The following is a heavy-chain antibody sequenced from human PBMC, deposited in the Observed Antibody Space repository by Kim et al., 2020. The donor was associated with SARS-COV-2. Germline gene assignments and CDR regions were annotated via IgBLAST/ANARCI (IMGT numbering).Heavy chain of an antibody. V-gene: IGHV3-30*04. D-gene: IGHD3-10*01. CDR1: GFTFSSYA. J-gene: IGHJ6*01. CDR3: ARDDPITMVRGVIFSSYY. Sequence: GGSLRLSCAASGFTFSSYAMHWVRQAPGKGLEWVAVISYDGSNKYYADSVKGRFTISRDNSKNTLYLQMNSLRAEDTAVYYCARDDPITMVRGVIFSSYY. CDR2: ISYDGSNK.